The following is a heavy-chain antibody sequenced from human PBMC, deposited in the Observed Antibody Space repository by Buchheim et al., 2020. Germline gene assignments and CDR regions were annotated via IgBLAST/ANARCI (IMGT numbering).Heavy chain of an antibody. V-gene: IGHV3-66*01. CDR2: IYGNDDP. CDR3: ARDTSSPARADW. Sequence: EEKSVESGGGLVQPGGSLRLSCAASGFSVSSNYMNWVRQPPGKGLEWVSLIYGNDDPKYTDSAKGRFTISRDDSQNIVFLHMNRLRVEDTAVYYCARDTSSPARADWWGRGTL. J-gene: IGHJ4*02. CDR1: GFSVSSNY. D-gene: IGHD3/OR15-3a*01.